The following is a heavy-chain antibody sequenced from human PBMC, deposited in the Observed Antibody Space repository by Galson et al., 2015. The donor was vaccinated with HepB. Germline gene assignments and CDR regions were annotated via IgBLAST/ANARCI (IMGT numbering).Heavy chain of an antibody. J-gene: IGHJ6*03. V-gene: IGHV3-48*02. CDR2: ISSSGSSL. CDR3: ARETPAYYDNPMDV. CDR1: GFTFSSYA. Sequence: SLRLSCAASGFTFSSYAMNWVRQAPGKGLEWISYISSSGSSLYYADSVKGRFTISRDSARNSLFLQMNSLRDEDTAVYFCARETPAYYDNPMDVWGKGTTVTVSS. D-gene: IGHD3-9*01.